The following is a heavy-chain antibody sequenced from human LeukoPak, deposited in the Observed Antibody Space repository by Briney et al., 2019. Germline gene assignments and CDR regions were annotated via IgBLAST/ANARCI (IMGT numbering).Heavy chain of an antibody. Sequence: GGSLRLSGAASGFTFSNYATSWVRQAPGKGLEWVSSISASGGSTYFADSVRGRLRISRDNAKDTLYLQMNSLRAEDTAIYYCAKGGGASVSSYCTSITCRRFDPWGQGTLVTVSS. V-gene: IGHV3-23*01. J-gene: IGHJ5*02. D-gene: IGHD2-2*01. CDR2: ISASGGST. CDR3: AKGGGASVSSYCTSITCRRFDP. CDR1: GFTFSNYA.